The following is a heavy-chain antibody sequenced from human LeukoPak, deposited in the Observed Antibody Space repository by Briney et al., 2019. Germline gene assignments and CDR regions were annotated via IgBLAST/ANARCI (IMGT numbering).Heavy chain of an antibody. D-gene: IGHD6-19*01. CDR2: IFGSGGST. Sequence: GGSLRLSCAASGFTFSSYAMYWVRQAPGKGLEWVSGIFGSGGSTHYADSVKGRFTISRDNSKNTLYLQMNSLRAEDTAVYYCAKDLAYSSGWYFDLWGRGTLVTVSS. CDR3: AKDLAYSSGWYFDL. J-gene: IGHJ2*01. V-gene: IGHV3-23*01. CDR1: GFTFSSYA.